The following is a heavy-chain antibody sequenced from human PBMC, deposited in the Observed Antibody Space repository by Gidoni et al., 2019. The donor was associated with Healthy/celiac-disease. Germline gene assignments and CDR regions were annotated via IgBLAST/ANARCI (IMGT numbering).Heavy chain of an antibody. CDR1: GYSFTSYL. Sequence: EVQLVQSGAEVKQPGASLKISCKGSGYSFTSYLIRWVRQMPGKGLEWRGIIDPGDSDTRYSPSVQGQVTISADKSISTAYLQWSSLKASDTAMYYCARHGENFWYDRHGGAFDIWGQGTMVTVSA. CDR3: ARHGENFWYDRHGGAFDI. CDR2: IDPGDSDT. V-gene: IGHV5-51*01. J-gene: IGHJ3*02. D-gene: IGHD3-22*01.